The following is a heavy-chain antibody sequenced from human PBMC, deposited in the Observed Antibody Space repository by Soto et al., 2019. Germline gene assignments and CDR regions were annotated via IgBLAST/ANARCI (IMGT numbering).Heavy chain of an antibody. V-gene: IGHV1-2*04. J-gene: IGHJ6*02. D-gene: IGHD6-6*01. CDR1: GYTFTGYY. CDR2: INPNSGGT. CDR3: ARMYSSSSGAGYGMDV. Sequence: ASVNVSCKASGYTFTGYYMHWVRQAPGQGLEWMGWINPNSGGTNYAQKFQGWVTMTRDTSISTAYMELSRLRSDDTAVYYCARMYSSSSGAGYGMDVWGQGTTVTVSS.